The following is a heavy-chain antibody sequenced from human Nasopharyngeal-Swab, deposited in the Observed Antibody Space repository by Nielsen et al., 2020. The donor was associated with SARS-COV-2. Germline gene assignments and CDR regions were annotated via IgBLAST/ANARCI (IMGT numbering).Heavy chain of an antibody. V-gene: IGHV4-4*07. CDR1: GGSISSYY. CDR3: ARGRLYYDFWSGYWFDP. Sequence: GSLRLSCTVSGGSISSYYWSWIRQPAGKGLEWIGRIYTSGSTNYNPSLKSRVTMSVDTSKNQSSLKLSSVTAADTAVYYCARGRLYYDFWSGYWFDPWGQGTLVTVSS. J-gene: IGHJ5*02. CDR2: IYTSGST. D-gene: IGHD3-3*01.